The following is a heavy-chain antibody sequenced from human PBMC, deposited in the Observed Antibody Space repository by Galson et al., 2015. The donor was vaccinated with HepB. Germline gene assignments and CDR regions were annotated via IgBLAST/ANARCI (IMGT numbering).Heavy chain of an antibody. Sequence: SLRLSCAASGFTFSSYSMSWVRQAPGKGLEWVSYISSSSSTIYYADSVKGRFTISRDNAKNSLYLQMNSLRAEDTAVYYCARDQNVGVVAATGWFDPWGQGTLVTVSS. CDR1: GFTFSSYS. V-gene: IGHV3-48*04. J-gene: IGHJ5*02. CDR3: ARDQNVGVVAATGWFDP. CDR2: ISSSSSTI. D-gene: IGHD2-15*01.